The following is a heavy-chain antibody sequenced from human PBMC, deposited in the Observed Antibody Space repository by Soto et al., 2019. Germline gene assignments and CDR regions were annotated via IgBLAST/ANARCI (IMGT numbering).Heavy chain of an antibody. V-gene: IGHV4-31*03. D-gene: IGHD6-13*01. CDR3: ARFAKEENPKLESWYAFDF. Sequence: SETLSLTCTVSGGSIRSGGYFWSWVRQQPGKGLEWIGHIYYRGGTSYNPSLESRVAMSVDTSKNEFTLKVNSVTAADTAIYYCARFAKEENPKLESWYAFDFWGRGTLVTVPQ. CDR1: GGSIRSGGYF. J-gene: IGHJ4*02. CDR2: IYYRGGT.